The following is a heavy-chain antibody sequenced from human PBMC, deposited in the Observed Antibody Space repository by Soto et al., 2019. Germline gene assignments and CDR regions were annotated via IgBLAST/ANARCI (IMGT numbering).Heavy chain of an antibody. D-gene: IGHD2-15*01. CDR3: TKDTFGGRDS. V-gene: IGHV3-74*01. CDR2: INPESTTI. CDR1: GIDLSIYW. Sequence: EAQLVESGGGLVQPGGSLRLSCTGSGIDLSIYWMHWVRQAPGKGLVWVSRINPESTTISYADSVKGRFTISRDNAENTLFLHMNSLSAEDTGVYYCTKDTFGGRDSWGQVTLVTVSS. J-gene: IGHJ4*02.